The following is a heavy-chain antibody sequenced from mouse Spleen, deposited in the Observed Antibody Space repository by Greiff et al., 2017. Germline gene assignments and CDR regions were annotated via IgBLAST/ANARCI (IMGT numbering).Heavy chain of an antibody. D-gene: IGHD2-12*01. Sequence: EVKLVESEGGLVQPGSSMKFSCTASGFTFSDYYMAWVRQVPEKGLEWVANINYDGSSTYYLDSLKSRFIISRDNAKNILYLQMSSLKSEDTATYYCARDRGYSYYGFGRLDYWGQGTTLTVSS. CDR1: GFTFSDYY. J-gene: IGHJ2*01. CDR3: ARDRGYSYYGFGRLDY. CDR2: INYDGSST. V-gene: IGHV5-16*01.